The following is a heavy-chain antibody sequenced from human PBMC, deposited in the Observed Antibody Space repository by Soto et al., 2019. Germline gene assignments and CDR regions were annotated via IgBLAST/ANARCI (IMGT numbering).Heavy chain of an antibody. V-gene: IGHV1-3*01. D-gene: IGHD4-17*01. J-gene: IGHJ4*02. CDR3: AGGRRDGSVRTIDY. CDR1: GYTFTTYA. Sequence: QVQLVQSGAEVKPPGASVKVSCKASGYTFTTYAIHWVRQAPGQRLEWMGWINGGNGNTKYSLKFHDRVTFSRDTSATSYMELSRLNSEDTAVYFCAGGRRDGSVRTIDYWCQGTLVTVSS. CDR2: INGGNGNT.